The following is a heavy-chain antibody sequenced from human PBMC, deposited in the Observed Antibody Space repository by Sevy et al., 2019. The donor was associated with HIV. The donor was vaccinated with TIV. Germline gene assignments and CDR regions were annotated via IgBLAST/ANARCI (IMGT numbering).Heavy chain of an antibody. Sequence: GGSLRLSCAASGFTVSSNYMSWVRQAPGKGLEWVSVIYSSGSTCYADSVKGRFTISRVNSKNTLYLQMNSLRAEDTAVYYCARAHDSSGYYFGYWGQGTLVSVSS. V-gene: IGHV3-53*01. J-gene: IGHJ4*02. D-gene: IGHD3-22*01. CDR2: IYSSGST. CDR3: ARAHDSSGYYFGY. CDR1: GFTVSSNY.